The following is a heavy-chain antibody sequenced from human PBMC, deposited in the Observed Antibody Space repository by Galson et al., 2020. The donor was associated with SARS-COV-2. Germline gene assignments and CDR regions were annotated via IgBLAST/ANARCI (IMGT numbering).Heavy chain of an antibody. CDR1: GGIFTTYA. D-gene: IGHD6-19*01. V-gene: IGHV1-69*13. CDR3: AGYTSGWYPGYFDY. CDR2: IVPLYGVA. J-gene: IGHJ4*02. Sequence: SVKVSCKTSGGIFTTYAINWVRQAPGQGPEWMGGIVPLYGVANYAQKFQGRVTITADESTSIAYMELSSLRSEDTAVYYCAGYTSGWYPGYFDYWGQGTLVTVSS.